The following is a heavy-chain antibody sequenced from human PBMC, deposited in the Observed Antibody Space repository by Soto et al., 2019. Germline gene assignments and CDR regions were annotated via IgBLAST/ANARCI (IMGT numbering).Heavy chain of an antibody. V-gene: IGHV3-23*01. CDR3: AKSVGATKLEDY. Sequence: PGGSLRLSXSASGFNFTNHVINWVRQAPRKSLEWVSSISNSDDVGFYADSVRGRFIVSRDTSTNTIYLQMNYLRVEDTAVYYCAKSVGATKLEDYWGQGTLVTVSS. D-gene: IGHD1-26*01. CDR1: GFNFTNHV. CDR2: ISNSDDVG. J-gene: IGHJ4*02.